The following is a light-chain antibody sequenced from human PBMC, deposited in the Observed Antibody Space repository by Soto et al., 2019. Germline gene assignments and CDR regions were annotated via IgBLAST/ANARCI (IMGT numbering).Light chain of an antibody. J-gene: IGKJ1*01. V-gene: IGKV1-5*01. CDR1: QSVSNW. Sequence: DIQMTQSPSTLSASIGERVTLTCRASQSVSNWLAWLQQKPGKAPKVLIFDASNLGSGVPSRFSGSGSGTEFTLTISSLQPGDFGNYYCQQYNSYSPWTFGQGTKVDIK. CDR2: DAS. CDR3: QQYNSYSPWT.